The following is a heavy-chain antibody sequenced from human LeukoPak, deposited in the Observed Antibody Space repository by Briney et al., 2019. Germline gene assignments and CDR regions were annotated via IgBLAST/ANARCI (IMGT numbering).Heavy chain of an antibody. D-gene: IGHD3-16*01. CDR1: GFTFDDYA. CDR2: IKQDGSVQ. Sequence: GGSLRLSFAVSGFTFDDYATHWVRQAPGKGLEWVANIKQDGSVQYYVDSVKGRFTISRDNAKNSLYLQMNSLRAEDTAVYYCARRGLGDCWGQGTLVTVSS. V-gene: IGHV3-7*01. CDR3: ARRGLGDC. J-gene: IGHJ4*02.